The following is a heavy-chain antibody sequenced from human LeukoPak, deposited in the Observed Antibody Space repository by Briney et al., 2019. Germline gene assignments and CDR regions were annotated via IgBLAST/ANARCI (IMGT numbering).Heavy chain of an antibody. CDR3: ARVRYGSYYDYYYYMDV. Sequence: GGSLRLSCAASGFTFSSYAMSWVRQAPGKGLEWVSAISGSGGSTYYADSVKGRFTISRDNAKNSLYLQMSSLRAEDTALYYCARVRYGSYYDYYYYMDVWGKGTTVTVSS. V-gene: IGHV3-23*01. CDR1: GFTFSSYA. CDR2: ISGSGGST. J-gene: IGHJ6*03. D-gene: IGHD1-26*01.